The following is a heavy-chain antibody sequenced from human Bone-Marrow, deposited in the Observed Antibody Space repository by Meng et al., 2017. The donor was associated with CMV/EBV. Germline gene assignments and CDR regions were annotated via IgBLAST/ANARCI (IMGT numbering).Heavy chain of an antibody. CDR1: AGCFSGYY. CDR3: ARGGRQVNHWYFDL. J-gene: IGHJ2*01. Sequence: CSVYAGCFSGYYWSWIRQPPGKGLEWIGEINHSGSTNYNPSLKSRVTISVDTSKSQFSLTLSSVTAADTAVYYCARGGRQVNHWYFDLWGRDTLVTVSS. CDR2: INHSGST. D-gene: IGHD1-14*01. V-gene: IGHV4-34*01.